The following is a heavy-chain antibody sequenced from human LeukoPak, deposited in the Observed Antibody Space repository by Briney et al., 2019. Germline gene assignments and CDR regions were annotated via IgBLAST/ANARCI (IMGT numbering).Heavy chain of an antibody. D-gene: IGHD2-15*01. CDR2: ISSDASIT. J-gene: IGHJ4*02. Sequence: GFLRLSCAASGLTFSTYWVHWVRQDPGKGLVWVSRISSDASITSYADPVKGRFTISRDNAKNTLYLQMNSLRAEDTALYYCATSARTYIGSSLDYWGQGTLVTVSS. V-gene: IGHV3-74*01. CDR3: ATSARTYIGSSLDY. CDR1: GLTFSTYW.